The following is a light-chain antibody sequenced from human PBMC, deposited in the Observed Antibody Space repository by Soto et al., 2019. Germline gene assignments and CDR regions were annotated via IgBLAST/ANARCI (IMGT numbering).Light chain of an antibody. CDR3: ASWDGSLNGWV. CDR2: SNN. Sequence: QSVLTQSPSASGTPGQRVTISCSGGSSNIGRDTVNWYQQLPGTAPKLLIYSNNQRPSGVPDRFSGSKSGTSASLAISGLQSEDEADYYCASWDGSLNGWVFGGGTKVTV. J-gene: IGLJ3*02. V-gene: IGLV1-44*01. CDR1: SSNIGRDT.